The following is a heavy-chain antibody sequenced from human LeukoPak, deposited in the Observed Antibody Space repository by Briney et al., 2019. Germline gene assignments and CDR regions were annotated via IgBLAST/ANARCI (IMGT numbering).Heavy chain of an antibody. Sequence: SETLSLTCTASGGSISSSGYYWGWIRQPPGKGLEWIGIIYFSGSTYYNPSLKSRVTISVDTSKNQFSLKLSSVTAADTAVYYCARHKSSGTYPLDYWGQGTLVTVSS. CDR3: ARHKSSGTYPLDY. D-gene: IGHD1-26*01. V-gene: IGHV4-39*01. CDR1: GGSISSSGYY. CDR2: IYFSGST. J-gene: IGHJ4*02.